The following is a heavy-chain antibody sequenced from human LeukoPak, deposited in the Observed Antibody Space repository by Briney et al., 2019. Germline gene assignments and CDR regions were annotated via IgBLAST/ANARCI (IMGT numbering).Heavy chain of an antibody. Sequence: GGSLRLSCAASGFTFSSYDMHWVRHATGKGLEWVSAIGTAGDTYYPGSVKGRFTISRENAKNSLYLQMNSLRAGDTAVYFCAKDPRTAAAYYFDYWGQGILVTVSS. CDR1: GFTFSSYD. J-gene: IGHJ4*02. D-gene: IGHD6-13*01. V-gene: IGHV3-13*04. CDR3: AKDPRTAAAYYFDY. CDR2: IGTAGDT.